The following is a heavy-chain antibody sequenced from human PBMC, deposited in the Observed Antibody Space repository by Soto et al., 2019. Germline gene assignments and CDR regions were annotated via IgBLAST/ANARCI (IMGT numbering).Heavy chain of an antibody. CDR1: GDSVSSNSAA. D-gene: IGHD6-13*01. Sequence: SQTLSLTCAISGDSVSSNSAAWNWIRQPPSRGLEWLGRTYYRSKWCNDYAVSVKSRISLNPDTSKNQFSLQLNSVTPEDTAVYYCARLTAAAHFDYWGQGTLVTVSS. V-gene: IGHV6-1*01. CDR3: ARLTAAAHFDY. CDR2: TYYRSKWCN. J-gene: IGHJ4*02.